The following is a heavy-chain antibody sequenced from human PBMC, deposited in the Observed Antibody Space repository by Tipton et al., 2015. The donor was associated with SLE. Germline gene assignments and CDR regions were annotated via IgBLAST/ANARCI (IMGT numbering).Heavy chain of an antibody. CDR1: NGSFSGYY. Sequence: TLSLTCAVYNGSFSGYYWSWIRQPPGKGLEWIGEINHSGGTNYNPSLKSRVTISVDTSKNQFSLKLSSVTAADTAVYYCVRDSGAYGGNPEAFDIWGQGTMVTVSS. CDR3: VRDSGAYGGNPEAFDI. CDR2: INHSGGT. J-gene: IGHJ3*02. D-gene: IGHD4-23*01. V-gene: IGHV4-34*01.